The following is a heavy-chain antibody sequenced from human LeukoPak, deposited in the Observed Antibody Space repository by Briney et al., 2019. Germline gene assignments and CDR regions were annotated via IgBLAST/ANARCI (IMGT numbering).Heavy chain of an antibody. V-gene: IGHV3-23*01. J-gene: IGHJ4*02. CDR3: ASPPGYCSGDSCYGWTYYFDY. D-gene: IGHD2-15*01. CDR2: FDGNAHGT. Sequence: PGGSLRLSCATFGFTFSQFGMTWVRQPPGKGLEWVASFDGNAHGTYFADSVKGRCTISRDNSKNTLYLQMNSLRAEDTAVYYCASPPGYCSGDSCYGWTYYFDYWGQGTLVTVSS. CDR1: GFTFSQFG.